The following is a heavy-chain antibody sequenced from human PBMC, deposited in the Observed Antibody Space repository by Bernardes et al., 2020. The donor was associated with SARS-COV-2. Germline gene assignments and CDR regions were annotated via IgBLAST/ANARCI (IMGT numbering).Heavy chain of an antibody. CDR2: ISYDGNNK. Sequence: GGSLRLSCAASGFTFSTFGMHWVRQAPGKGLEWVAVISYDGNNKYYADSVKGRFTISRDNSKNTVYVQMNSLRAEDTAMYYCAEDLYMVRGNHLKAPRAGSFDSWGQGTLVTVSS. CDR1: GFTFSTFG. D-gene: IGHD3-10*01. CDR3: AEDLYMVRGNHLKAPRAGSFDS. V-gene: IGHV3-30*18. J-gene: IGHJ4*02.